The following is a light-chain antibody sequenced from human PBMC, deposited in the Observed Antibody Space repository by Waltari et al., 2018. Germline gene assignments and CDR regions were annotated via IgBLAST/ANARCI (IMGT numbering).Light chain of an antibody. CDR1: QSISSY. J-gene: IGKJ3*01. CDR3: QQSYSTPFT. CDR2: AAS. V-gene: IGKV1-39*01. Sequence: DIQMTQSPSSLSASVGDRVTIPCRSSQSISSYLNRYQQKPGKAPKLLIYAASSLQSGVPSRFSGSGSGTDFTLTISSLQPEDFATYYCQQSYSTPFTFGPGTKVDIK.